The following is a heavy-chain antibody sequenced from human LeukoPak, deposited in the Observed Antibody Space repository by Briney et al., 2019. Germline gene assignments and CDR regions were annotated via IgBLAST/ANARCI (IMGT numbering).Heavy chain of an antibody. V-gene: IGHV1-24*01. CDR3: ARNSVRFAGWPNYYYYMDV. CDR2: FDPEDGET. CDR1: GYTLTELS. D-gene: IGHD3-16*01. J-gene: IGHJ6*03. Sequence: GASVKVSCKVSGYTLTELSMHWVRQAPGKGLEWMGGFDPEDGETIYAQKFQGRVTMTEDTSTDTAYMELSSLRSEDTAVYYCARNSVRFAGWPNYYYYMDVWGKGTTVTVSS.